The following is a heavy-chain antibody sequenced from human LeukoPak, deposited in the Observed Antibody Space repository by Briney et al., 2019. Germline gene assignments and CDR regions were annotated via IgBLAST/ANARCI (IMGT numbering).Heavy chain of an antibody. Sequence: GGSLRLSCAASGFTFDDYAMHWVRQAPGKGLEWDSGISWNSGSRGYADSVKGRFTTSRDNAKNSLYLQMYSLRAEDMALYYCAKGWGSGGSCYSKHPNYYYYYMDVWGKGTTVTVSS. CDR2: ISWNSGSR. D-gene: IGHD2-15*01. CDR3: AKGWGSGGSCYSKHPNYYYYYMDV. V-gene: IGHV3-9*03. CDR1: GFTFDDYA. J-gene: IGHJ6*03.